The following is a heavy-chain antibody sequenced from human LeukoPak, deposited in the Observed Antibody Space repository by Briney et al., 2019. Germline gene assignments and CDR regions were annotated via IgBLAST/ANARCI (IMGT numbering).Heavy chain of an antibody. CDR1: GYTFTSYG. CDR3: ARGGSIAAAGTSDY. V-gene: IGHV1-18*01. J-gene: IGHJ4*02. D-gene: IGHD6-13*01. Sequence: ASVKVSCKASGYTFTSYGISWVRQAPGRGLEWMGWISAYNGNTNYAQKLQGRVTVTTDTSTSTAYMELRSLRSDDTAVYYCARGGSIAAAGTSDYWGQGTLVTVSS. CDR2: ISAYNGNT.